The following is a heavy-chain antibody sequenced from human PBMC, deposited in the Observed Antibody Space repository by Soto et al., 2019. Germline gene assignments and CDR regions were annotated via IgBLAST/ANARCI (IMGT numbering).Heavy chain of an antibody. CDR2: ISAYNDNP. J-gene: IGHJ4*02. CDR3: ARDAPRPRE. CDR1: GYTVTSYG. Sequence: QVQLVQSGAEVKKPGASVKVSCKASGYTVTSYGISWARQAPGQGLEWMRWISAYNDNPNYPQNLQGRVTMTTDTSTSTADMELRSLRSDDTAVYYCARDAPRPREWGQGTLVTVSS. D-gene: IGHD6-6*01. V-gene: IGHV1-18*01.